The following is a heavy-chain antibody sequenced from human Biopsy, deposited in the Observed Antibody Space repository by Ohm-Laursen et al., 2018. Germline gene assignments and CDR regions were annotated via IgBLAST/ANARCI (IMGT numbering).Heavy chain of an antibody. V-gene: IGHV3-11*01. D-gene: IGHD2-21*01. Sequence: GSLRLSCTASGFTFSDHYMSWIRQAPGKGLEWLSYISPTADIIFDTDSVKGRFTISRGNAKNSLYLQMNSLRAEDTAIYYCAKIPPSRCDSGECYPIFDYWGQGTLVTVSS. J-gene: IGHJ4*02. CDR2: ISPTADII. CDR3: AKIPPSRCDSGECYPIFDY. CDR1: GFTFSDHY.